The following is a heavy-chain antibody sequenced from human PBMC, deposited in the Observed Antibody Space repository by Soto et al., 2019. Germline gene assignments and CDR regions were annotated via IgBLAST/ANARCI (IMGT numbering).Heavy chain of an antibody. D-gene: IGHD3-10*01. CDR3: ARQGGEYNTMSDY. J-gene: IGHJ4*02. Sequence: GESLKISCKGSGYTFSKYWIGWVRQTPGKGLEWMGMNYPGDSDARYSPSFEGQVTFSVDKSINTAYLQWNSLKASDTAMYYCARQGGEYNTMSDYWGQGTLVTVSS. CDR2: NYPGDSDA. CDR1: GYTFSKYW. V-gene: IGHV5-51*01.